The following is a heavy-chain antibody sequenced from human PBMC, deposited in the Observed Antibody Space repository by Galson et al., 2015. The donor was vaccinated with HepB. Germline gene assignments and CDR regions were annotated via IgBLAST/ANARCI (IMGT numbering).Heavy chain of an antibody. Sequence: SETLSLTCTISGGSISNHYWSWIRQSPGKGLEWIGYIYYSGSTNYNPSLKSRVSISLDTSMNQFSLNLSSVTAADTAVYYCARQLKDYGDYRFDYWGQGTLVTVSS. CDR1: GGSISNHY. V-gene: IGHV4-59*11. CDR2: IYYSGST. J-gene: IGHJ4*02. D-gene: IGHD4-17*01. CDR3: ARQLKDYGDYRFDY.